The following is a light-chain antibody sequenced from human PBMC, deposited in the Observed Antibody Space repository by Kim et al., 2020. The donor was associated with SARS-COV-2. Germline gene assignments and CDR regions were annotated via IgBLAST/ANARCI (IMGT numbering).Light chain of an antibody. Sequence: EVVMTQSPATLSVSPGERATLSCRASQSVNNNLAWYQQTPGQAPKLLIYGASTRATGIPARFSGSGSGAEFTLTISSLQSEDFALYYCQQYDNWPPWTFGQGTKVEIK. CDR2: GAS. CDR1: QSVNNN. J-gene: IGKJ1*01. V-gene: IGKV3-15*01. CDR3: QQYDNWPPWT.